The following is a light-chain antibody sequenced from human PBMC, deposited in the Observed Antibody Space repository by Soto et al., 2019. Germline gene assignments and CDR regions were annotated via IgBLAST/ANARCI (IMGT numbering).Light chain of an antibody. CDR2: DVS. V-gene: IGLV2-14*03. J-gene: IGLJ2*01. CDR1: SSDVGGYNY. CDR3: SSYRSSSVI. Sequence: QSALTQPASVSGSPGQSITISCTGTSSDVGGYNYVSWYQHHPGKAPKLMIYDVSNRPSGVSNRFSGSKSGNTASLTISGLQAEDEADYYCSSYRSSSVIFGGGTKLNVL.